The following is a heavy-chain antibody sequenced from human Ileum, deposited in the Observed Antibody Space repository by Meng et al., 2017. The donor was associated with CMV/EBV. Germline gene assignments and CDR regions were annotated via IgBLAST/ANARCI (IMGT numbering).Heavy chain of an antibody. Sequence: SGFTVSSNYMSWVRQAPGKGLEWVSVIYSGGSTYYADSVKGRFTISRDNSKNTLYLQMNSLRAEDTAVYYCARDLGYCSSTSCHDYWGQGTLVTVSS. CDR2: IYSGGST. CDR3: ARDLGYCSSTSCHDY. D-gene: IGHD2-2*01. J-gene: IGHJ4*02. V-gene: IGHV3-53*01. CDR1: GFTVSSNY.